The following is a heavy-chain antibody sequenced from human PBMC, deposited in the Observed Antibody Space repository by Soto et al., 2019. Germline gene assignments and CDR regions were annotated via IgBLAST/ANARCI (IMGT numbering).Heavy chain of an antibody. D-gene: IGHD2-2*01. V-gene: IGHV1-18*01. CDR3: ARVFGIVVVPAAIMYYYYGMDV. Sequence: GASVKVSCKASGYTFTSDGISWVRQAPGQGLEWMGWISAYNGNTNYAQKLQGRVTMTTDTSTSTAYMELRSLRSDDTAVYYCARVFGIVVVPAAIMYYYYGMDVWGQGTTVTVSS. J-gene: IGHJ6*02. CDR1: GYTFTSDG. CDR2: ISAYNGNT.